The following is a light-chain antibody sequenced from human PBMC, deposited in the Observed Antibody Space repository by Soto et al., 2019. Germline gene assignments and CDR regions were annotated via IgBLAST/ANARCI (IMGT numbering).Light chain of an antibody. V-gene: IGKV1-13*02. Sequence: AIQLTQSPSSLSASVGDRVTITCRASQDIRGALAWYQQKPGKAPKLLIYDVSSLESGVPSRFSGSGSGTDFTFTLSSLQPEDFATYYCQQFNVYPITFGQGTRLEIK. CDR2: DVS. CDR1: QDIRGA. CDR3: QQFNVYPIT. J-gene: IGKJ5*01.